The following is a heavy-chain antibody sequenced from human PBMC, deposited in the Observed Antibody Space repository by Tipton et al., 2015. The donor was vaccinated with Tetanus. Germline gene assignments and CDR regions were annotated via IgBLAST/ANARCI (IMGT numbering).Heavy chain of an antibody. CDR1: GDSLDGGTFY. V-gene: IGHV4-39*01. J-gene: IGHJ4*02. CDR2: VYESGDT. Sequence: TLSLPCTVSGDSLDGGTFYWGWIRQPPGKGLEWIGSVYESGDTYYIPSLKSRVTISVDTSKNQFSLNLKSMAAADTAVYYCARHQSGDGTPWEDWGQGNLVTGSS. D-gene: IGHD1-26*01. CDR3: ARHQSGDGTPWED.